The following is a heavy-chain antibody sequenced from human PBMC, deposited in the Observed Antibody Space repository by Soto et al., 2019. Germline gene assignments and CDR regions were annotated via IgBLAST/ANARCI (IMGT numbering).Heavy chain of an antibody. CDR3: AKANYDRSGYDS. Sequence: EVQLVESGGGLVQPGRSLRLSCAASGFAFDDYAMHWVRQVPGKGLEWVSGITWNSGSIGYADSVRGRFTTSRDNARNSLYLQMNSLRAEDTALYYCAKANYDRSGYDSWGQGTLVTVSS. J-gene: IGHJ4*02. CDR2: ITWNSGSI. D-gene: IGHD3-22*01. V-gene: IGHV3-9*01. CDR1: GFAFDDYA.